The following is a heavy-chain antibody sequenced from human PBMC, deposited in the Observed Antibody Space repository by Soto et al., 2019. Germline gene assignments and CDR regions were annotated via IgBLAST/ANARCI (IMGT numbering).Heavy chain of an antibody. CDR2: INANSGNT. D-gene: IGHD2-2*01. CDR1: GYTFTSYA. CDR3: ARGSGLVPAANIDY. V-gene: IGHV1-8*02. J-gene: IGHJ4*02. Sequence: ASVKVSCKASGYTFTSYAMHWVRQAPGQRLEWMGWINANSGNTSYAQKFQGRVTMTRNTSISTAYMELSSLRSEDTAVYYCARGSGLVPAANIDYWGQGTLVTVSS.